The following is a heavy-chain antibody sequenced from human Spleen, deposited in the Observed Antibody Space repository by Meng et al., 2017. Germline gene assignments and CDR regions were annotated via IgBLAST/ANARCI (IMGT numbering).Heavy chain of an antibody. CDR3: ARSPIDKYDLSALPLDY. CDR1: GFTFSDYY. V-gene: IGHV3-11*04. Sequence: GGPLRLSCAASGFTFSDYYMNWIRQTPGKGLEWVSYISSSGSTIYYADSVKGRFTISRDNSKNTVFLQINSLRAEDTAVYYCARSPIDKYDLSALPLDYWGQGTLVTVSS. D-gene: IGHD3-22*01. J-gene: IGHJ4*02. CDR2: ISSSGSTI.